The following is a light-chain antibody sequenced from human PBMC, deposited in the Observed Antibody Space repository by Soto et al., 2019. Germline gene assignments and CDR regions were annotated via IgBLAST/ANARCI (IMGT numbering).Light chain of an antibody. V-gene: IGLV2-14*01. CDR2: EVN. CDR1: SSDVGGYNY. CDR3: SSYTSSSTPFV. J-gene: IGLJ1*01. Sequence: QSALTQPASVSGSPGQSITISCTGTSSDVGGYNYVSWYQQYPGRAPKFMIYEVNNRPSGVSNRFSGPKSGNTASLTISGLQAEDEADYYCSSYTSSSTPFVFGTGTKVTV.